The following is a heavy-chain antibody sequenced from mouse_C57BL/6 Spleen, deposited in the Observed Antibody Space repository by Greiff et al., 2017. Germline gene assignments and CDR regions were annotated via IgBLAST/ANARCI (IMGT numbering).Heavy chain of an antibody. CDR2: IDPSDSYT. V-gene: IGHV1-50*01. J-gene: IGHJ4*01. D-gene: IGHD2-5*01. Sequence: QVQLQQPGAELVKPGASVKLSCKASGYTFTSYWMQWVKQRPGQGLEWIGEIDPSDSYTTYNQKCKGKATLTVDTSSSTAYMQLSSLTSEDSAVYYCARAGRYSNYYAMDYWGQGTSVTVSS. CDR1: GYTFTSYW. CDR3: ARAGRYSNYYAMDY.